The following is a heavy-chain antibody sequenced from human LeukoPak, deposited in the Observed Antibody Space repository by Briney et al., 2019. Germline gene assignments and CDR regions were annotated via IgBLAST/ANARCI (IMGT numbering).Heavy chain of an antibody. CDR2: IYYSGST. J-gene: IGHJ4*02. CDR3: ARHGGTGIRNVDY. Sequence: SETLSLTCTVSGASISGSSYFWGWIRQPPGKGLEWIGGIYYSGSTYYNPSLKSRVTTSVDTSMNQFSLKLSSATAADTAIYYCARHGGTGIRNVDYWGQGILVTVSS. V-gene: IGHV4-39*01. CDR1: GASISGSSYF. D-gene: IGHD3-16*01.